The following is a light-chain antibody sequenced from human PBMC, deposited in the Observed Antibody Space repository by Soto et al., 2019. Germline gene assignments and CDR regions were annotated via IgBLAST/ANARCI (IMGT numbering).Light chain of an antibody. J-gene: IGKJ1*01. Sequence: EIVLTQSPGTLSLSPGEGATLSCRASQSVSSSYLAWYQQKPGQAPTLLIYGASNRAAGIPDRFSGSGSGTDFTLTISRLEAEDFAVYYCQQYAGPSRTFGQGTKAEIK. CDR3: QQYAGPSRT. CDR2: GAS. V-gene: IGKV3-20*01. CDR1: QSVSSSY.